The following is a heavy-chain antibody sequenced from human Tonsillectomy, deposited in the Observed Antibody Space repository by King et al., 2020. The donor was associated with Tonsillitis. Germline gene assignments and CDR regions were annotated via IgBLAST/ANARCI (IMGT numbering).Heavy chain of an antibody. CDR1: GGTFSSQA. CDR2: IIPIFGTA. J-gene: IGHJ6*03. Sequence: QLVQSGAEVKKPGSSVKVSCKASGGTFSSQAIFWVRQAPGQGLEWMGGIIPIFGTADYAQKFQGRVTITADKSTSTAYMELSSLRSEDTAVYYCARPIAVAGPYFYNYMDVWGKGTTVTVSS. D-gene: IGHD6-19*01. CDR3: ARPIAVAGPYFYNYMDV. V-gene: IGHV1-69*06.